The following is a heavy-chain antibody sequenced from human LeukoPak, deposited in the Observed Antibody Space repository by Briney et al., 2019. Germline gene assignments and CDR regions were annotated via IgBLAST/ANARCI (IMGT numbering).Heavy chain of an antibody. CDR2: ISVSGGST. J-gene: IGHJ4*02. CDR1: KSTVSGNC. Sequence: GGSLRLSCTGPKSTVSGNCIEGVGQGPGKGLEWVSAISVSGGSTYYADSVKGRFTISRDNSKNTLYLQMNSLSAEDTAVYYCAKDSGIAVAGRSDYWGQGTLVTVSS. D-gene: IGHD6-19*01. V-gene: IGHV3-23*01. CDR3: AKDSGIAVAGRSDY.